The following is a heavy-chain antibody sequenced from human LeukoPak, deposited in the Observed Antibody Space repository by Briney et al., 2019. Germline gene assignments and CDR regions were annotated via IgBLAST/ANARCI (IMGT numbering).Heavy chain of an antibody. CDR3: ARGAAFDY. CDR2: IKQDGSEK. V-gene: IGHV3-7*04. J-gene: IGHJ4*02. Sequence: GGSLRLSCAASGFTFSSYEMNWVRQAPGKGLEWVANIKQDGSEKYYVDSVKGRFTISRDNAKNSLYLQMNSLRAEDTAVYYCARGAAFDYWGQGTLVTVSS. CDR1: GFTFSSYE.